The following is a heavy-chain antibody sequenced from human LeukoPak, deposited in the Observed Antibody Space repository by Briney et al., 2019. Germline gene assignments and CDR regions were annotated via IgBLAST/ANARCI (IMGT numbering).Heavy chain of an antibody. CDR3: TTEGGAVTTSGFDY. J-gene: IGHJ4*02. CDR1: GFTFSNAW. CDR2: IKSKIDGETT. Sequence: GGSLRLSCAASGFTFSNAWMNWVRQAPGKGLEWVGRIKSKIDGETTDYAAPVKGRFTISRDDSKNTLYLQMNSLKTEDTAVYYCTTEGGAVTTSGFDYWGQGTLVTVSS. V-gene: IGHV3-15*01. D-gene: IGHD4-11*01.